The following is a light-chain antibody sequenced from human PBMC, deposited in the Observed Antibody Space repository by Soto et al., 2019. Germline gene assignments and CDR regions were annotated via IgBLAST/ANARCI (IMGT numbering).Light chain of an antibody. CDR2: AAS. V-gene: IGKV1-8*01. CDR3: QQYYSYPPWT. Sequence: IWMSQSPSLLSASTGGSVAITCRASQGISSYLAWYQQKPGKAPKLLIYAASTLQSGVPSRFSGSGSGTDFTLTISCLQSEDFATYYCQQYYSYPPWTFGQGTKVDI. CDR1: QGISSY. J-gene: IGKJ1*01.